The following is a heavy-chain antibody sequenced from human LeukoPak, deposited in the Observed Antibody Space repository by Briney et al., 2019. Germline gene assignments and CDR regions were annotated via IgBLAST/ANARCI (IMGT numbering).Heavy chain of an antibody. CDR3: ARATVYYDSSGYFDS. J-gene: IGHJ4*02. V-gene: IGHV3-20*04. CDR1: GFIFDNYG. D-gene: IGHD3-22*01. Sequence: PGGSLRLSCAATGFIFDNYGMSWVRQAPGKGLEWVSGINWNGAGTGYADSVKGRFTISRDKAKNSLYLQMNSLRAEDTALYYCARATVYYDSSGYFDSWGQGALVTVSS. CDR2: INWNGAGT.